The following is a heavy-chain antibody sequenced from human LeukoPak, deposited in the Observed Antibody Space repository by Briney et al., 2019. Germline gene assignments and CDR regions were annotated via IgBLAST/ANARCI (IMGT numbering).Heavy chain of an antibody. Sequence: GGSLRLSCAASGFTFNSYAMHWVRQAPGKGLEWVAVISYDGSNKYYADSVKGRFSISRDNSKNTLYLQMNSLRAEDTAVYYCAEGSGPTDYWGQGTLVTVSS. CDR2: ISYDGSNK. V-gene: IGHV3-30-3*01. CDR1: GFTFNSYA. CDR3: AEGSGPTDY. D-gene: IGHD2-15*01. J-gene: IGHJ4*02.